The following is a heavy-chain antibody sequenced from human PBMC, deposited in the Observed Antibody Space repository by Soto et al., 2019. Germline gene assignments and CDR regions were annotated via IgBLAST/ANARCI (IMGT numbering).Heavy chain of an antibody. CDR2: TYYRSKWYK. CDR1: ADSVSSNSAA. V-gene: IGHV6-1*01. J-gene: IGHJ4*02. CDR3: ARGAVADYSRVFDY. Sequence: SRTLSRACAISADSVSSNSAAWNWIRQSPSRGLEWLGRTYYRSKWYKDYEVSVKSRITINLDTSKNQFSLQLNSVTPEDTAVYYCARGAVADYSRVFDYWGQGTLVTVSS. D-gene: IGHD6-19*01.